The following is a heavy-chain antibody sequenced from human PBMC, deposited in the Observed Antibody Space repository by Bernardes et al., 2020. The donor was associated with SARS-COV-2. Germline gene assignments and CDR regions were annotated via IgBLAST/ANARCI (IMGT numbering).Heavy chain of an antibody. Sequence: SETLSLTCAVSGYSISSGYYWGWIRQPPGKGLEWIGSIYHSGSTYYNPSLKSRVTISVDTSKNQFSLKLSSVTAADTAVYYCASALRYGDYSLGAFDIWGQGTMVTVSS. CDR3: ASALRYGDYSLGAFDI. J-gene: IGHJ3*02. V-gene: IGHV4-38-2*01. CDR2: IYHSGST. D-gene: IGHD4-17*01. CDR1: GYSISSGYY.